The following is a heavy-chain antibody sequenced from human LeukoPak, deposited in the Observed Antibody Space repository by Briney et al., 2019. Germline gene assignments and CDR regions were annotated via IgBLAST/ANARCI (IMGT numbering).Heavy chain of an antibody. CDR1: GGSISSSSYY. V-gene: IGHV4-39*07. CDR3: ARDYYGSGSFDY. CDR2: IYYSGST. Sequence: SETLSLTCTVSGGSISSSSYYWGWIRQPPGKGLEWIGSIYYSGSTYYNPSLKSRVTISVDTSKNQFSLKLSSVTAADTAVYYCARDYYGSGSFDYWGQGTLVTVSS. D-gene: IGHD3-10*01. J-gene: IGHJ4*02.